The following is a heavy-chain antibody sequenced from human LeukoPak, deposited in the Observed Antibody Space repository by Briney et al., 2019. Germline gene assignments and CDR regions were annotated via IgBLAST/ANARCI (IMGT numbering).Heavy chain of an antibody. J-gene: IGHJ6*01. D-gene: IGHD3-3*01. CDR2: ISSSSSYI. CDR3: ARDQRAYYDFWSGYHPYYYYYYGMDV. CDR1: GFTFSSYS. Sequence: SPGGSLRLSCAASGFTFSSYSMNWVRQAPGKGLEWVSSISSSSSYIYYADSMKGRFTISRDNAKTSLYLQMNSLRAEDTAVYYCARDQRAYYDFWSGYHPYYYYYYGMDVWGRGTTVTVSS. V-gene: IGHV3-21*01.